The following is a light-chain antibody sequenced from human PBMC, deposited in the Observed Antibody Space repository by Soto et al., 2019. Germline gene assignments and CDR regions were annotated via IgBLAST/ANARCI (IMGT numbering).Light chain of an antibody. Sequence: EIVMTQSPATLSVSPGERATLSCRASRSVSSSYLAWYQQKPGQAPRLLIYGASNRATGIPDRFSGSGSGTDFTLTISRLEPEDFVVYCCQQYGSSPRTFGQGTKVDIK. V-gene: IGKV3-20*01. CDR1: RSVSSSY. CDR2: GAS. CDR3: QQYGSSPRT. J-gene: IGKJ1*01.